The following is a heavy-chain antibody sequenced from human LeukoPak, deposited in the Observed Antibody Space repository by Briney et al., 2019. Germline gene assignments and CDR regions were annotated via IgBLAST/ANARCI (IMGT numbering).Heavy chain of an antibody. CDR3: AKGPLRGTAAAIDY. CDR1: GFTFNNYG. J-gene: IGHJ4*02. V-gene: IGHV3-30*18. Sequence: GGSLRLSCSASGFTFNNYGMHWVRQAPGKGLEWVAVISYDGRNIHYPDSVKGRFTISRDISTDTLWLQMDSLRTEDTAVYYCAKGPLRGTAAAIDYWGQGTLVTVSS. CDR2: ISYDGRNI. D-gene: IGHD2-2*01.